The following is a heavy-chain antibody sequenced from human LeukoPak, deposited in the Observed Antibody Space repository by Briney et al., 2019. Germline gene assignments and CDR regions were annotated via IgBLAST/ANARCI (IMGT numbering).Heavy chain of an antibody. CDR2: ISSTSTNI. D-gene: IGHD3-16*01. V-gene: IGHV3-48*03. J-gene: IGHJ4*02. CDR1: GFTFINHE. CDR3: ARMGCDYAWGSPESPIDC. Sequence: PGGSLRLSCAASGFTFINHEMNWVRQAPGRGLEWVSHISSTSTNIYYADSVKGRFTISRDNAKNSLFLQMNSLRAEDTAVYYCARMGCDYAWGSPESPIDCWGQGTLVTVSS.